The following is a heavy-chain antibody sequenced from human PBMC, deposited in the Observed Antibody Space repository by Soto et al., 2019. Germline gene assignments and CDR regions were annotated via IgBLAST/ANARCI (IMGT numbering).Heavy chain of an antibody. CDR2: ISYDGSNK. J-gene: IGHJ6*02. D-gene: IGHD3-9*01. CDR3: ARECPRAVFYDILTGYPYFSYYYGMDV. CDR1: GFTFSSYA. V-gene: IGHV3-30-3*01. Sequence: GGSLRLSCAASGFTFSSYAMHWVRQAPGKGLEWVAVISYDGSNKYYADSVKGRFTISRDNSKNTLYLQMNSLRAEDTAVYYCARECPRAVFYDILTGYPYFSYYYGMDVWGQGTTVTVSS.